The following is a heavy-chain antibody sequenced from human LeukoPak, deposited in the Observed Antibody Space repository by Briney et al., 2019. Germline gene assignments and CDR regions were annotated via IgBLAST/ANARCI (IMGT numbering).Heavy chain of an antibody. CDR1: GFTVSGNY. V-gene: IGHV3-53*01. D-gene: IGHD3-22*01. J-gene: IGHJ4*02. CDR2: IYSGGTT. CDR3: ARSSERKYYFDY. Sequence: GGSLRLSCAASGFTVSGNYMSWVRQAPGKGLEWVSLIYSGGTTYYADSVKGRFTISRDNSKNTLYLQMNNLRAEDTAVYYCARSSERKYYFDYWGQGTLVTVSS.